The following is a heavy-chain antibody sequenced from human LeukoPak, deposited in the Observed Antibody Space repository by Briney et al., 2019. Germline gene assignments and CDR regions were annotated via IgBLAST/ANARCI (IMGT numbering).Heavy chain of an antibody. V-gene: IGHV3-72*01. D-gene: IGHD2-21*01. CDR3: ASFGISWRSSY. Sequence: GGSLRLSCAVSGFTFSDHYMDWVRQAPGKGLEWVGRSRNKANSYTTSYAASVKGRFTISRDDLKNLLYLQMNSLKTEDTAVYYCASFGISWRSSYWGQGTLVTVSS. J-gene: IGHJ4*02. CDR1: GFTFSDHY. CDR2: SRNKANSYTT.